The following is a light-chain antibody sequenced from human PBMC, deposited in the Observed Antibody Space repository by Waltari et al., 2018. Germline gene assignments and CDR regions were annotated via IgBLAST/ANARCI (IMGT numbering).Light chain of an antibody. CDR2: DAS. V-gene: IGKV3-20*01. CDR1: QSVSRW. CDR3: QKYGTLPAT. J-gene: IGKJ1*01. Sequence: DIVLTQSPGTLSLSPGERATLSCRASQSVSRWLAWYQQKPGQAPRLLIYDASSRATGIPDRFSGSGSGTDFSLTISRLEPEDFAVYYCQKYGTLPATFGQGTKVEIK.